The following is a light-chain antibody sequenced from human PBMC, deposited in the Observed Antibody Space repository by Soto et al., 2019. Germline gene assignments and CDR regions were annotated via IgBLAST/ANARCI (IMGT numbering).Light chain of an antibody. CDR1: QSVLYSSNNKNY. CDR2: WAS. J-gene: IGKJ3*01. V-gene: IGKV4-1*01. Sequence: DIVMTQSPDSLAVSLGERATINCKSSQSVLYSSNNKNYLAWYQQKPEQPPKLLIYWASTRESGVPDRFSGSGSGTDFTLTISSLQAEDVAVYYCQQYYNTPFTFGPGTKVDIK. CDR3: QQYYNTPFT.